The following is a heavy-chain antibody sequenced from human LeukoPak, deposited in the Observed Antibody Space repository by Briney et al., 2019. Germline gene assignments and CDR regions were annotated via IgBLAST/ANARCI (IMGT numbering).Heavy chain of an antibody. D-gene: IGHD6-13*01. Sequence: SGTLSLTCAAYGGSFSSYYWSWIRQPPGKGLEWIGEINHSGSTNYNPSLKSRGSISVDTSKNQFSLKLRSVTAADTAVYYCARGLSEYSSSWHANCLAPWGKGNLVTVSS. V-gene: IGHV4-34*01. J-gene: IGHJ5*02. CDR1: GGSFSSYY. CDR3: ARGLSEYSSSWHANCLAP. CDR2: INHSGST.